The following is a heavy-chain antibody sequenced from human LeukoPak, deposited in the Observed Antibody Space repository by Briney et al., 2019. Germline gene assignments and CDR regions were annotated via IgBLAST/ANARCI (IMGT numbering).Heavy chain of an antibody. J-gene: IGHJ4*02. CDR1: GGSISSYY. V-gene: IGHV4-4*07. Sequence: SETLSLTCTVSGGSISSYYWSWIRQPAGKGLEWIRRIYTSGSTNYNPSLKSRVTMSVDTSKSQFSLKLSSVTAADTAMYYCARGARATISPYYFDYWGQGTLVTVSS. D-gene: IGHD5-12*01. CDR2: IYTSGST. CDR3: ARGARATISPYYFDY.